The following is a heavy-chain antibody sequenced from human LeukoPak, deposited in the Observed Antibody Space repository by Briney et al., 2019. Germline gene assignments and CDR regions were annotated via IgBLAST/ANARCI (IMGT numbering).Heavy chain of an antibody. D-gene: IGHD3-22*01. Sequence: GGSLRLSCAASGFTFDDYTMHWVRQAPGKGLEWVSLISWDGGSTYYADSVKGRFTISRDNSKNSLYLQMNSLRTEDTALYYCAKAGQLDYDSSGYYSDWGQGTLVTVSS. V-gene: IGHV3-43*01. CDR1: GFTFDDYT. J-gene: IGHJ4*02. CDR2: ISWDGGST. CDR3: AKAGQLDYDSSGYYSD.